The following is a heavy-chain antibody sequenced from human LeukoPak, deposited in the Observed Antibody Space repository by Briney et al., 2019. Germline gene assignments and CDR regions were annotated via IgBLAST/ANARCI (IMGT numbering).Heavy chain of an antibody. CDR1: GGTFSSYA. J-gene: IGHJ6*02. CDR2: IIPILGIA. CDR3: AREWSGQHYYYGMDV. D-gene: IGHD2-15*01. V-gene: IGHV1-69*04. Sequence: ASVKVSCKASGGTFSSYAISWVRQAPGQGLEWMGRIIPILGIANYAQEFQGRVTFTADKSTSTAYMELSSLRSEDTAVYYCAREWSGQHYYYGMDVWGQGTTVTVSS.